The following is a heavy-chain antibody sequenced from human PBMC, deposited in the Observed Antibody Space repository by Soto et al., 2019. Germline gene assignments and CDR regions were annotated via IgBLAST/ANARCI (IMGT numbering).Heavy chain of an antibody. D-gene: IGHD3-10*01. CDR3: VGRITMVRGVIILDP. V-gene: IGHV4-34*01. J-gene: IGHJ5*02. CDR2: INHSGST. Sequence: PSETLSLTCAVYGGSFSGYYWSWIRQPPGKGLEWIGEINHSGSTNYNPSLKSRVTISVDTSKNQFSLKLSSVTAADTAVYYCVGRITMVRGVIILDPWGQGTLVTVS. CDR1: GGSFSGYY.